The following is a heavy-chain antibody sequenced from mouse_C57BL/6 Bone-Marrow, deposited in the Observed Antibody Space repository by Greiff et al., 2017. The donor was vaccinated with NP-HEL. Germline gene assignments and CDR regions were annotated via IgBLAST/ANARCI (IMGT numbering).Heavy chain of an antibody. CDR1: GYTFTSYW. V-gene: IGHV1-69*01. J-gene: IGHJ2*01. Sequence: VQLQQPGAELVMPGASVKLSCKASGYTFTSYWMHWVKQRPGQGLERIGEIDPSDSYTNYNQKFKGKSTLTVDKSSSTAYMQLSSLTSEDSAVYYCARGVRQLAYWGQGTTLTVSS. CDR2: IDPSDSYT. CDR3: ARGVRQLAY. D-gene: IGHD3-2*01.